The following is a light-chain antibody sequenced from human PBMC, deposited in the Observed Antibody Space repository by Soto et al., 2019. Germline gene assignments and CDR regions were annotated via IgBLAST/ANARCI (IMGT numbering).Light chain of an antibody. CDR1: QSVSSSY. CDR2: GAS. J-gene: IGKJ1*01. Sequence: EIVLTQSPGTLSLSPGERATLSCRASQSVSSSYLAWYQQKPGQAPRLLIYGASSRATGIPDRFSGSGSGKDFTLTISRLEPEDFAVYYCQQYGSSSCTFGQGPNLKIK. V-gene: IGKV3-20*01. CDR3: QQYGSSSCT.